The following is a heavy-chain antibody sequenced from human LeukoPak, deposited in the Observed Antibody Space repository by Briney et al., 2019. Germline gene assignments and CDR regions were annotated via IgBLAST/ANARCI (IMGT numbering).Heavy chain of an antibody. J-gene: IGHJ4*02. D-gene: IGHD4-17*01. V-gene: IGHV4-59*01. Sequence: SETLSLTCAVSGGSISSYYWSWIRQPPGKGLEWIGYVFYSGRTDHNPSLKSRLTISVDTSKNQFSLKLSSVTAADTAVYYCARTRGVPYGDYLNDYWGQGTLVTVSS. CDR3: ARTRGVPYGDYLNDY. CDR2: VFYSGRT. CDR1: GGSISSYY.